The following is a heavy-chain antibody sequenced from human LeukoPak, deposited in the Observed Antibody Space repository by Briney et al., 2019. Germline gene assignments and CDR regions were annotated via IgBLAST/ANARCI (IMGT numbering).Heavy chain of an antibody. J-gene: IGHJ4*02. CDR1: GFIFSSFW. CDR2: INSDGSST. V-gene: IGHV3-74*01. Sequence: GGSLRLSCAASGFIFSSFWMHWVRQVPGKGLVWVSHINSDGSSTSYADSVKGRFTISRDNSKNTLYLQMNSLRAEDTAVYYCAKTLYGGITTDYWGQGTLVTVSS. CDR3: AKTLYGGITTDY. D-gene: IGHD4-23*01.